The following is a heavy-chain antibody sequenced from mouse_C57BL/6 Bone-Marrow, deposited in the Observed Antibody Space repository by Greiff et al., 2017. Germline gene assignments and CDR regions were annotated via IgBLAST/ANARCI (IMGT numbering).Heavy chain of an antibody. V-gene: IGHV1-39*01. D-gene: IGHD2-2*01. J-gene: IGHJ3*01. CDR2: INPNYGTT. CDR3: ARWGNYGYDGFAY. CDR1: GYSFTDYN. Sequence: LVESGPELVKPGASVKISCKASGYSFTDYNMNWVKQSNGKSLEWIGVINPNYGTTSYNQKFKGKATLTVDQSSSTAYMQLNSLTSEDSAVYYCARWGNYGYDGFAYWGQGTLVTVSA.